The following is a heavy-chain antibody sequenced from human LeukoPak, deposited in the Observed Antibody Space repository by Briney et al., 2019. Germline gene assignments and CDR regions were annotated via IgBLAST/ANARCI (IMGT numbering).Heavy chain of an antibody. Sequence: GGSLTLSCASSGFIFINYSMNWVRQAAGKGLAWVASINSNSSYIYYAHSVKGRFTLSRDNAKNSLYLQMNSLRADDTAIYYCARHTWQWLPFDDWGQGTQVTISS. J-gene: IGHJ4*02. CDR3: ARHTWQWLPFDD. D-gene: IGHD5-12*01. CDR1: GFIFINYS. CDR2: INSNSSYI. V-gene: IGHV3-21*01.